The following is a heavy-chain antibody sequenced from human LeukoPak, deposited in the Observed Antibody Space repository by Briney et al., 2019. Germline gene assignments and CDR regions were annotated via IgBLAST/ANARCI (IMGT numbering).Heavy chain of an antibody. D-gene: IGHD3-16*01. V-gene: IGHV4-61*02. J-gene: IGHJ3*02. CDR2: IYTSGST. Sequence: SETLSLTCTVSGGSISSGSYYWSWIRQPAGKGLEWIGRIYTSGSTNYNPSLKSRVTISVVTSKNQFSLKLSSVTAADTAVYYCVRAFGFPDAFDIWGQGTMVTVSS. CDR1: GGSISSGSYY. CDR3: VRAFGFPDAFDI.